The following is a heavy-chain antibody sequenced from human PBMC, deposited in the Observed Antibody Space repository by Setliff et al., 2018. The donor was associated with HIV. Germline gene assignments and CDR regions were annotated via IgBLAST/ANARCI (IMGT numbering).Heavy chain of an antibody. CDR3: AKGRYSSGANYYYYYMDV. CDR2: ITSYNGNT. V-gene: IGHV1-8*01. Sequence: RASVKVSCKASGYNFTNYGITWVRQAPGQGLEWMGWITSYNGNTNYAKKFKGRVTMTRDTATTTAYMELSSLTSEDTAVYYCAKGRYSSGANYYYYYMDVWGKGTTVTVSS. J-gene: IGHJ6*03. D-gene: IGHD6-19*01. CDR1: GYNFTNYG.